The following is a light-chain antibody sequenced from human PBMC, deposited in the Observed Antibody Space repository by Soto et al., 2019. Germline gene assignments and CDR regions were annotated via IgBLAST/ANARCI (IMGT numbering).Light chain of an antibody. CDR1: SSNIGSNA. Sequence: QSVLTQPPSASGTPGQRVTISCSGSSSNIGSNAVSWYQHFPGTAPKVLIYSDDQWPSGVPDRFSGSKSGTSASLAISGLRAEDEGDYFCAAWGDSLNTWVFGGGTKVTVL. CDR2: SDD. CDR3: AAWGDSLNTWV. J-gene: IGLJ3*02. V-gene: IGLV1-44*01.